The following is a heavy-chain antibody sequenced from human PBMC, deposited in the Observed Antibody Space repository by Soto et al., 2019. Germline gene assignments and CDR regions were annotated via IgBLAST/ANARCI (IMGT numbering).Heavy chain of an antibody. CDR2: VYHTGDT. CDR1: GGTVSSSHW. D-gene: IGHD2-21*02. V-gene: IGHV4-4*01. CDR3: AREIVTAGGNNYFDP. Sequence: XGTLSLTCGVSGGTVSSSHWWGWVRQSPGGGLEWIGNVYHTGDTNFNPSLQSRVTISVDKSNNQFSLRLNSLTAADTAVYFCAREIVTAGGNNYFDPWGPGTLVTVSS. J-gene: IGHJ5*02.